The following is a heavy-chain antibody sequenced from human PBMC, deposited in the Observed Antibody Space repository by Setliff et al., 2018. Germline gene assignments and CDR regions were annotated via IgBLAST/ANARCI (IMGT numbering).Heavy chain of an antibody. CDR2: IYHSGST. CDR3: ARLWRRIQQIDY. Sequence: SETLSLTCAVYSGSFSGYYWSWIRQPPGKGLEWIGSIYHSGSTYYNPSLKSRVTISVDTSKNQFSQKLSSVTAADTAVYYCARLWRRIQQIDYWGQGTRVTVSS. J-gene: IGHJ4*02. V-gene: IGHV4-34*01. D-gene: IGHD3-10*01. CDR1: SGSFSGYY.